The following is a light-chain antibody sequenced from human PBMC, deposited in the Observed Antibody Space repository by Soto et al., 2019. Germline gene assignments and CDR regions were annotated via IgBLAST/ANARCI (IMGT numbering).Light chain of an antibody. V-gene: IGKV3-15*01. CDR2: GAS. Sequence: EIVMTQSPATLSVSPGERATLSCRASQSVSSNLAGYQQKPGQAPRLLIYGASTRATGIPARFSGSGSRTECTLTISSLPSEDFAVYYCQQYNNCPPLTFGGGTQVEIK. CDR3: QQYNNCPPLT. CDR1: QSVSSN. J-gene: IGKJ4*01.